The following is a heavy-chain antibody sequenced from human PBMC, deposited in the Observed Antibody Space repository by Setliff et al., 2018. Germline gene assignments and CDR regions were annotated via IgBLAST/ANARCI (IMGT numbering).Heavy chain of an antibody. J-gene: IGHJ6*02. CDR2: ISGSGGST. V-gene: IGHV3-23*01. Sequence: PGGSLRLSCAASGFTFRSYAMSWVRQAPGKGLEWVSAISGSGGSTYYADSVKGRFTISRDNSKNTLYLQMNSLRSEDTAVYYCARDLIDPDYGDYLSFYYYGMDVWGQGTTVTVSS. CDR3: ARDLIDPDYGDYLSFYYYGMDV. CDR1: GFTFRSYA. D-gene: IGHD4-17*01.